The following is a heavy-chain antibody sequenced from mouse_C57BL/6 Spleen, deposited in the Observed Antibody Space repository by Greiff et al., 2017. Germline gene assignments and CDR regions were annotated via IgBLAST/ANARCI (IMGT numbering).Heavy chain of an antibody. CDR1: GFSLTSYA. V-gene: IGHV2-9-1*01. CDR3: ARNVGYYEAGYFDV. D-gene: IGHD2-3*01. CDR2: IWTGGGT. Sequence: VQLQQSGPGLVAPSQSLSITCTVSGFSLTSYAISWVRQPPGKGLEWLGVIWTGGGTNYNSAHKSRLSISKDNSKSQVFLKMNSLQTDDTARYYCARNVGYYEAGYFDVWGTGTTVTVSS. J-gene: IGHJ1*03.